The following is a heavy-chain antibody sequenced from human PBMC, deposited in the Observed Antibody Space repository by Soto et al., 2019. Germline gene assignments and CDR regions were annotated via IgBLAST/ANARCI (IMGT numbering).Heavy chain of an antibody. CDR3: ARVRDCGGDCYYFDY. J-gene: IGHJ4*02. Sequence: QLQLQESGSGLVKPSQTLSLTCAVSGGSINSGDYSWSWIRQPPGKGLEWIGYIYHSGSTYYKSSLKSRVTISVDRSKNQFSLKLSFVTAADTAVYYCARVRDCGGDCYYFDYWGPGTLVTVSS. CDR2: IYHSGST. D-gene: IGHD2-21*02. V-gene: IGHV4-30-2*01. CDR1: GGSINSGDYS.